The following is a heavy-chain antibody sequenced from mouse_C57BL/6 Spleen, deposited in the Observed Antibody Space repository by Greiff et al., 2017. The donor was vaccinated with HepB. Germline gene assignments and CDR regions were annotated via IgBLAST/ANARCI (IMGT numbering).Heavy chain of an antibody. Sequence: VQLQQSGPELVKPGASVKISCKASGYAFSSSWMNWVKQRPGKGLEWIGRIYPGDGDTNYNGKFKGKATLTADKSSSTAYMQLSSLTSEDSAVYCCARDGNSSWFAYWGQGTLVTVSA. CDR2: IYPGDGDT. CDR1: GYAFSSSW. V-gene: IGHV1-82*01. J-gene: IGHJ3*01. CDR3: ARDGNSSWFAY. D-gene: IGHD2-1*01.